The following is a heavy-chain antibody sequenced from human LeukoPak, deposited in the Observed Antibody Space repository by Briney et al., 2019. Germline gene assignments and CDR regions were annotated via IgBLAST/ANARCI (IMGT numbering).Heavy chain of an antibody. Sequence: GVSLRLSCAASGFTFSSYGMHWVRQAPGKGLEWVAFIRYDGSNKYYADSVKGRFTISRDNSKNTLYVQMNSLRAEDTAVYYCAKGVYYYYGMDVWGQGTTVTVSS. CDR1: GFTFSSYG. V-gene: IGHV3-30*02. J-gene: IGHJ6*02. CDR2: IRYDGSNK. CDR3: AKGVYYYYGMDV.